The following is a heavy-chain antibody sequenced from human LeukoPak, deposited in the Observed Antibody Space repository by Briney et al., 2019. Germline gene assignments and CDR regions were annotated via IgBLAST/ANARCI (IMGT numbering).Heavy chain of an antibody. CDR2: LYYSGST. Sequence: SETLSLTCTVSGDSISSYYWSWIRQPPGKGLEWIGYLYYSGSTDYNPSLKSRVTISVDTSKNQFSLKLSSVTAADTAVYYCARHGPLYEYFYYNMDVWGQGTTVTVSS. D-gene: IGHD5/OR15-5a*01. CDR3: ARHGPLYEYFYYNMDV. J-gene: IGHJ6*02. V-gene: IGHV4-59*08. CDR1: GDSISSYY.